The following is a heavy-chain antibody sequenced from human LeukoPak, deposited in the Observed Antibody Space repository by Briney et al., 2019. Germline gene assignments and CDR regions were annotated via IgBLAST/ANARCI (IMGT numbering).Heavy chain of an antibody. CDR3: AKDEVGSSGWCFDY. CDR1: GFTFSSYG. V-gene: IGHV3-30*18. J-gene: IGHJ4*02. Sequence: GRSLRLSCAASGFTFSSYGMHWVRQAPGKGLEWVAVISYDGSNKYYADSVKGRLTISRDNSKNTLYLQMNSLRAEDTAVYYCAKDEVGSSGWCFDYWGQGTLVTVSS. D-gene: IGHD6-19*01. CDR2: ISYDGSNK.